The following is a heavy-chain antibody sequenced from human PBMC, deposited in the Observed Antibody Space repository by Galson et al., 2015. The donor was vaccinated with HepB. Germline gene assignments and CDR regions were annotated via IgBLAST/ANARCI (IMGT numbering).Heavy chain of an antibody. D-gene: IGHD3-3*01. CDR2: ISSSGSTM. J-gene: IGHJ4*02. CDR1: GFTFSDYY. V-gene: IGHV3-11*01. CDR3: ATQYYDFWSGYWHPGNYFDY. Sequence: SLRLSCAASGFTFSDYYMSWIRQAPGKGLEWVSYISSSGSTMYYADSVKGRFTISRDNAKNSLYLQMNSLRAEDTAVYYCATQYYDFWSGYWHPGNYFDYWGQGTLVTVSS.